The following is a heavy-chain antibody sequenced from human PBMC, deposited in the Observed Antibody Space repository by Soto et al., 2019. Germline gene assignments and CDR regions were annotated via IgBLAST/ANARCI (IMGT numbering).Heavy chain of an antibody. CDR3: ARCSGGTCYASYAFVI. V-gene: IGHV1-18*01. Sequence: QVQLVQSGIEVKNPGASVKVSCKASGYAFTSFGISWVRQAPGQGLEWMGWTVANNGYTKYAQNLQGRVTLITDTSTSTAYMELRSLMYDDTAVYYCARCSGGTCYASYAFVIWGQGTMITVSS. CDR2: TVANNGYT. J-gene: IGHJ3*02. CDR1: GYAFTSFG. D-gene: IGHD2-15*01.